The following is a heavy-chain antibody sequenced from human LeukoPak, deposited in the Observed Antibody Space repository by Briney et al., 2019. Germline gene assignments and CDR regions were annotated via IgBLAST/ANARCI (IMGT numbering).Heavy chain of an antibody. CDR3: ARQQVYGITAAGPAISYYYYYMDV. D-gene: IGHD6-13*01. J-gene: IGHJ6*03. Sequence: GESLKISCKGSGYSFTSYWIGWVRQMPGKGLEWMGIIYPGDSDTRYSPSFQGQVTISADKSISTAFLQWSSLKASDTAMYYCARQQVYGITAAGPAISYYYYYMDVWGKGTTVTISS. V-gene: IGHV5-51*01. CDR2: IYPGDSDT. CDR1: GYSFTSYW.